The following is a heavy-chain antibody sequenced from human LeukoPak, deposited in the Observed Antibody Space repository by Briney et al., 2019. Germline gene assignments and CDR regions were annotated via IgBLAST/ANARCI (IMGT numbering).Heavy chain of an antibody. CDR3: ARLGPASSGWPESFDY. J-gene: IGHJ4*02. Sequence: PGGSLRLSCAASGFTFSSYSMNWVRQAPGKGLEWVSSISSSSSYIYYADSAKGRFTISRDNAKNSLYLQMNSLRAEDTAVYYCARLGPASSGWPESFDYWGQGTLVTVSS. CDR1: GFTFSSYS. D-gene: IGHD6-19*01. V-gene: IGHV3-21*01. CDR2: ISSSSSYI.